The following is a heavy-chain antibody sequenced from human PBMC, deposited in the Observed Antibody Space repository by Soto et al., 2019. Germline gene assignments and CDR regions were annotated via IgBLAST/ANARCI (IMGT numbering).Heavy chain of an antibody. V-gene: IGHV4-34*01. D-gene: IGHD2-2*01. CDR1: GGSFSGYY. CDR3: ARGRKYQLVKTKFNWFDP. CDR2: VNDSGST. Sequence: QVQLQQWGAGLLKPSETLSLTCAVYGGSFSGYYWNWIRQPPGKGLEWIGEVNDSGSTNYKPSLKSRVAISVDKSKNQFSLRLSSVTAADTAVYYCARGRKYQLVKTKFNWFDPWGQGTLVTVSS. J-gene: IGHJ5*02.